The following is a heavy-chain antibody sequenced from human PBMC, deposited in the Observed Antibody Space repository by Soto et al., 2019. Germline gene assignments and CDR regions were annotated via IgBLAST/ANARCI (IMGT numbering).Heavy chain of an antibody. V-gene: IGHV4-39*01. CDR3: ATQRRYRAYDLAY. CDR2: IYYSGST. Sequence: QLQLQESGPGLVKPSETLSLTCTVSGGSISSSSYYWGWIRQPPGKGLEWIGSIYYSGSTYYNPSVTRQVTISVDTSKNQFSLQLSSVPAADTAVYYCATQRRYRAYDLAYWGQGTLVTGSS. CDR1: GGSISSSSYY. D-gene: IGHD5-12*01. J-gene: IGHJ4*02.